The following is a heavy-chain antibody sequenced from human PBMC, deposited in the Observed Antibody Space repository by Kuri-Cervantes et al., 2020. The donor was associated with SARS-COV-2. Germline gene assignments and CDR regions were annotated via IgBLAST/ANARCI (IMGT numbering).Heavy chain of an antibody. CDR1: GFTFSDYY. J-gene: IGHJ4*02. Sequence: GESLKISCAASGFTFSDYYMSWIRQAPGKGLEWVSYISSSGSTIYYADSVKGRFTISRDNAKNSLYLLMNTLRAEGTAVYYCATTGYSSGWYNFDYWGQGTLVTVSS. CDR2: ISSSGSTI. V-gene: IGHV3-11*04. CDR3: ATTGYSSGWYNFDY. D-gene: IGHD6-19*01.